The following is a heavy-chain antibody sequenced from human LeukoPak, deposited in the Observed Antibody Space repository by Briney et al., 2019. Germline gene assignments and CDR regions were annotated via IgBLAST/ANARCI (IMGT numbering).Heavy chain of an antibody. J-gene: IGHJ4*02. Sequence: RAGGSLRLSCAASGFTFSDYYMSWIRQAPGKGLEWVSYISSSGSTIYYADSVKGRFTISRDNAKNSLYLQMNSLRAEDTAVYYCASILTGYYAFDYWGQGTLVTVSS. V-gene: IGHV3-11*01. CDR2: ISSSGSTI. CDR3: ASILTGYYAFDY. CDR1: GFTFSDYY. D-gene: IGHD3-9*01.